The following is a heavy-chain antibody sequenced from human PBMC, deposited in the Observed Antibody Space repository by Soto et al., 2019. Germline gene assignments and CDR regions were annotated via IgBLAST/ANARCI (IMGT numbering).Heavy chain of an antibody. CDR2: IDPSDSYI. J-gene: IGHJ6*02. V-gene: IGHV5-10-1*01. D-gene: IGHD2-2*02. CDR3: ARHDCSSTRCYNFGMDV. Sequence: GESLKISCKGSGYSFTNYWISWVRQMPGKGLEWMGRIDPSDSYIKYSPSFQGHATISADNSISTAYLQWSSLKASDTAMYYCARHDCSSTRCYNFGMDVWGQGTTVTVSS. CDR1: GYSFTNYW.